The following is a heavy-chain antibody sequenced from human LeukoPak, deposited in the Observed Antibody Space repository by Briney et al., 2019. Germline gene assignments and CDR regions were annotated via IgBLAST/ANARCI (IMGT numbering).Heavy chain of an antibody. V-gene: IGHV3-9*03. Sequence: PGGSLRLSXVTSGFTFGDYTMHWVRQVPGKGLEWLSGIAWDGGNIAYADSVKGRFTISRDNAKSSLYLQMNSLRNEDMAFYFCAKGYTVHGVAHDSGYFDYWGQGTLVTVSS. CDR2: IAWDGGNI. CDR3: AKGYTVHGVAHDSGYFDY. D-gene: IGHD3-3*01. J-gene: IGHJ4*02. CDR1: GFTFGDYT.